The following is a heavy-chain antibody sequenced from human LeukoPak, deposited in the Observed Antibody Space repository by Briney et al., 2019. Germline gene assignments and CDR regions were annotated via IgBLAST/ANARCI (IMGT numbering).Heavy chain of an antibody. J-gene: IGHJ2*01. V-gene: IGHV4-31*03. Sequence: SQTLSLTCTVSGGSISTGGYYWSWIRQLPGKGLEWIGYIYYSGSTNYNPSLKSRVTMSVVTSKNQFSLKLSSVTAADTAVYYCARGGPWWYFDLWGRGTLVTVPS. CDR3: ARGGPWWYFDL. CDR1: GGSISTGGYY. CDR2: IYYSGST. D-gene: IGHD3-16*01.